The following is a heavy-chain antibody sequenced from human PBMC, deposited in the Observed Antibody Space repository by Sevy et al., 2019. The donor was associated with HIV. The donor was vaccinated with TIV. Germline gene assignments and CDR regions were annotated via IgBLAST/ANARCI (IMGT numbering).Heavy chain of an antibody. V-gene: IGHV4-34*01. Sequence: SETLSLTCAVYGGSFSGYYWSWIRQPPGKGLEWIGEINHSGSINYNPSLKSRVTISVDTSKNQFSLKLSSVTAADTGVYYCARGPPYYYDSSGYYYRNIYYFDYWGQGTLVTVSS. CDR3: ARGPPYYYDSSGYYYRNIYYFDY. J-gene: IGHJ4*02. D-gene: IGHD3-22*01. CDR1: GGSFSGYY. CDR2: INHSGSI.